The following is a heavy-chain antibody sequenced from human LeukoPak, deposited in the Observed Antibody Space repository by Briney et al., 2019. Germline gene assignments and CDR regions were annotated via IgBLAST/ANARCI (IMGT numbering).Heavy chain of an antibody. D-gene: IGHD2-21*02. V-gene: IGHV4-59*12. J-gene: IGHJ2*01. Sequence: KPSETLSLTCTVSGGSISSYYWSWIRQPPGKGLEWIGYIYYSGSTNYNPSLKSRVTISVDTSKNQFSLKLSSVTAADTAVYYCARDFCGGDCYYYWYFDLWGRGTLVTVSS. CDR3: ARDFCGGDCYYYWYFDL. CDR2: IYYSGST. CDR1: GGSISSYY.